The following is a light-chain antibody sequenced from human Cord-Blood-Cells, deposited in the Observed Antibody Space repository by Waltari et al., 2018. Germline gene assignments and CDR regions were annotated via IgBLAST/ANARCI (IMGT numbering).Light chain of an antibody. CDR3: QQYNNWPTWT. V-gene: IGKV3-15*01. CDR1: QSVSSN. Sequence: EIVITQAPATLSVPPGERTTLSCRASQSVSSNLAWYQQKPGQAHRLLIYGASTRATGIPARFSGSGSGTEFTLTISSLQSEDFAVYYCQQYNNWPTWTFGQGTKVEIK. CDR2: GAS. J-gene: IGKJ1*01.